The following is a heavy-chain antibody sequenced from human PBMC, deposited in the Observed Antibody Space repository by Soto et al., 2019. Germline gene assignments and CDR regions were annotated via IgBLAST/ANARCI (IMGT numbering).Heavy chain of an antibody. CDR1: GLTLSASW. D-gene: IGHD3-16*01. CDR3: GGGGGNFDY. CDR2: INRDGSDK. V-gene: IGHV3-7*04. J-gene: IGHJ4*02. Sequence: EVQLVESGGGLVQPGGSLRLTCAGSGLTLSASWMSWVRQAPGKGLEWVANINRDGSDKYYVDSVKGRFTISRDNAKNSLYLQMNRLGAGDTAVFFCGGGGGNFDYWGQGTLVTVSS.